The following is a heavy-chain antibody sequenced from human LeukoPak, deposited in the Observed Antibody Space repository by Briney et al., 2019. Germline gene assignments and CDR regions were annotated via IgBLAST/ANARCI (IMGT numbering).Heavy chain of an antibody. CDR3: ASGGYCSSTSCSFDY. Sequence: GESLKISCKGSGYSFSSYWIGWVRQMPGKGLEWMGIIYPGDSDTRYSPSFQGQVTISADKSISTAYLQWSSLKASDTAMYYCASGGYCSSTSCSFDYWGQGTLVTVSS. D-gene: IGHD2-2*01. CDR2: IYPGDSDT. J-gene: IGHJ4*02. V-gene: IGHV5-51*01. CDR1: GYSFSSYW.